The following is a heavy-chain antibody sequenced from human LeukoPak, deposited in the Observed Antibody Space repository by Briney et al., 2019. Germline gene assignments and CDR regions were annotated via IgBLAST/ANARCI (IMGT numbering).Heavy chain of an antibody. V-gene: IGHV4-4*07. D-gene: IGHD2-15*01. CDR2: IYTSGST. CDR1: GGSISSYY. J-gene: IGHJ4*02. Sequence: SETLSLTCTVSGGSISSYYWSWIRQPAGKGLEWIGRIYTSGSTNYNPSLKSRVIMSVDTSKNQFSLNLSSVTAADTAVYYCARAEGSYCSGGSCYDYWGQGTLVTVSS. CDR3: ARAEGSYCSGGSCYDY.